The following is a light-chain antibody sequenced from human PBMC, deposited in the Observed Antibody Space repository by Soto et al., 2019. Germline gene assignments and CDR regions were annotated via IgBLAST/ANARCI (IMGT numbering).Light chain of an antibody. CDR1: SSNIGSNT. CDR3: AAWDDSLSVV. J-gene: IGLJ2*01. CDR2: SNN. V-gene: IGLV1-44*01. Sequence: QSVQTQPPSASGTPGQRVTISCSGSSSNIGSNTVNWYQQLPGTAPKLLIYSNNQRPSGVPDRFSGSKSGTSASLAISGLQSEDEADYYCAAWDDSLSVVFGGGTKLTVL.